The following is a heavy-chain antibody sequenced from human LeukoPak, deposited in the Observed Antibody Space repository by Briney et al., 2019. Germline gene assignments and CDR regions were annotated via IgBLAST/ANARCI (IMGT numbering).Heavy chain of an antibody. Sequence: GGSLRLSCAASGFTFSRSGMHWVRQAPGKGLEWVAVIWSDGSNENYADSVKGRFTISRDNGKNTLYLQMNSLRAEDTAVYYCASYLTLIPSGMDVWGQGTTVTVSS. V-gene: IGHV3-33*03. D-gene: IGHD1-26*01. CDR2: IWSDGSNE. J-gene: IGHJ6*02. CDR3: ASYLTLIPSGMDV. CDR1: GFTFSRSG.